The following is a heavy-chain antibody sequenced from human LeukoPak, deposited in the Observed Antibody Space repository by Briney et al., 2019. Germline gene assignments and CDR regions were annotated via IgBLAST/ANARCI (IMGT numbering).Heavy chain of an antibody. CDR3: ARAGLTRYYYMDV. D-gene: IGHD3-3*01. Sequence: GGSLRLSCAASGFTFSSYEMNWVRQAPGKGLEWVSYISSSGSTIYYADSVKGRSTISRDNAKNSLYLQMNSLRAEDTAVYYCARAGLTRYYYMDVWGKGTTVTVSS. J-gene: IGHJ6*03. V-gene: IGHV3-48*03. CDR2: ISSSGSTI. CDR1: GFTFSSYE.